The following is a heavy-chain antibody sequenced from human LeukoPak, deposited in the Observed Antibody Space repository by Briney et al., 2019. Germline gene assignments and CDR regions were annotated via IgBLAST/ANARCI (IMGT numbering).Heavy chain of an antibody. CDR3: ARDNSGMFDY. D-gene: IGHD4-23*01. J-gene: IGHJ4*02. V-gene: IGHV1-69*05. CDR1: GGTFSSYA. Sequence: SVKVSCKASGGTFSSYAISWVRQAPGQGLEWMGGIIPIFGTANYAQKLQGRVTMTTDTSTSTAYMELRSLRSDDTAVYCCARDNSGMFDYWGQGTLVTVSS. CDR2: IIPIFGTA.